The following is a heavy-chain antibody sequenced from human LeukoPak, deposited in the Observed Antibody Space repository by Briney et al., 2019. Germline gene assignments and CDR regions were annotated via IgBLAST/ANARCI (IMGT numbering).Heavy chain of an antibody. V-gene: IGHV1-46*01. J-gene: IGHJ3*02. D-gene: IGHD2-15*01. CDR3: GGILKQLGLCSGGRCYPSSNDAFDI. CDR1: GYTFTNYY. CDR2: LNPRGGRT. Sequence: ASVKVSCKASGYTFTNYYMHWVRQAPGKGLEWMGILNPRGGRTSYAQKFQGRVTMTRDTSTNTVYMELSSLRSEDTAVYYCGGILKQLGLCSGGRCYPSSNDAFDIWGQGTMVTVSS.